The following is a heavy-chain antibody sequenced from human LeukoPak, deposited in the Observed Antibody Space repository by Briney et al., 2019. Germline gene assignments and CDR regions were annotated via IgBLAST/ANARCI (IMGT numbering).Heavy chain of an antibody. CDR3: ARDPSNTGGYYAYFDF. Sequence: ASVKVSCKGSGYTYKYYAISWVRQAPGQGLEWMGWSSTYNGDTHYAQKFHGRVTLTTDTSTTTAYMEMRSLGSDDTAVYYCARDPSNTGGYYAYFDFWGQGTLVTVSS. D-gene: IGHD5-12*01. J-gene: IGHJ4*02. CDR2: SSTYNGDT. V-gene: IGHV1-18*01. CDR1: GYTYKYYA.